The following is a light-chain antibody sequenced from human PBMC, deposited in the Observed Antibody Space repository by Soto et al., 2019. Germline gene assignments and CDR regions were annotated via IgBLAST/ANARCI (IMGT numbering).Light chain of an antibody. CDR1: QSVSSSY. CDR3: QHYVNSHPIT. V-gene: IGKV3-20*01. CDR2: GVS. J-gene: IGKJ5*01. Sequence: EIVLTQSPGTLSLSPGERATLSCRASQSVSSSYLAWYQQKPGQAPRLLIYGVSSRVPGIPDRFSGSGSGTDFTLTISRLEPEDFAVYYCQHYVNSHPITFGQGTRLEIK.